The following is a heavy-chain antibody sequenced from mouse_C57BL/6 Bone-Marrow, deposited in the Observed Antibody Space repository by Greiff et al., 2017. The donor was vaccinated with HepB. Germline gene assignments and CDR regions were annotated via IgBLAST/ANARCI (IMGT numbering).Heavy chain of an antibody. V-gene: IGHV1-50*01. Sequence: VQLQQSGAELVKPGASVKLSCKASGYTFTSYWMQWVKQRPGQGLEWIGEIDPSDSYTNYNQKFKGKATLTVDTSSSTAYMQLSSLTSEDSAVYYCARRYYYGSSYWYFDVWGTGTTVTVSS. J-gene: IGHJ1*03. D-gene: IGHD1-1*01. CDR2: IDPSDSYT. CDR3: ARRYYYGSSYWYFDV. CDR1: GYTFTSYW.